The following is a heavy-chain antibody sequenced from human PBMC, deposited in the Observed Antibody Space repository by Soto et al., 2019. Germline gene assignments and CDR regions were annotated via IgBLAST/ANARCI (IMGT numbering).Heavy chain of an antibody. J-gene: IGHJ5*02. Sequence: QITLKESGPTLVKPTQTLTLTCTFSGFSLSTSGVGVGWIRQPPGKALEWLALIYWDDDKRYSPSLKSRLTSTKDTSKNQVVLTMTNMDPVDTATYYCAHRRIFGVVTDNWFDPWGQGTLVTVSS. CDR3: AHRRIFGVVTDNWFDP. CDR1: GFSLSTSGVG. V-gene: IGHV2-5*02. CDR2: IYWDDDK. D-gene: IGHD3-3*01.